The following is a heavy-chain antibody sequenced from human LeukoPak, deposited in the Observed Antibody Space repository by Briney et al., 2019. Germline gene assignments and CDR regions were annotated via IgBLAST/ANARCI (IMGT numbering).Heavy chain of an antibody. D-gene: IGHD2-2*01. CDR2: ISSSGSTI. CDR1: GFTFSSYE. CDR3: ARDSVIGDIVVVPAAPRYYYYGMDV. J-gene: IGHJ6*04. Sequence: GGSLRLSCAASGFTFSSYEMNWVRQAPGKGLEWVSYISSSGSTIYYADSVKGRFTISRDNAKNSLYLQMNSLRAEGTAVYYCARDSVIGDIVVVPAAPRYYYYGMDVWGKGTTVTVSS. V-gene: IGHV3-48*03.